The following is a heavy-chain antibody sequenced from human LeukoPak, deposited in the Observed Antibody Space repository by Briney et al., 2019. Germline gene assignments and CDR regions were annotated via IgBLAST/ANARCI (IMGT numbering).Heavy chain of an antibody. CDR2: INSVGSST. J-gene: IGHJ4*02. Sequence: QTGGSLRLSCAVSGFTFSSDAMNWVRQAPGKGLEWVSAINSVGSSTYYADSVKGRFTISRDNSKNTLDLQMNSLRAEDTALYYCANLVATGLVYWGQGTLVTVSS. CDR1: GFTFSSDA. V-gene: IGHV3-23*01. CDR3: ANLVATGLVY. D-gene: IGHD3-10*01.